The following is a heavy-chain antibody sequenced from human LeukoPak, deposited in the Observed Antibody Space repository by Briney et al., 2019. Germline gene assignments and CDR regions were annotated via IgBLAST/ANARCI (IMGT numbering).Heavy chain of an antibody. CDR3: ARAGLFDSSAYPHDAFDI. CDR2: IYYSGST. V-gene: IGHV4-59*01. D-gene: IGHD3-22*01. Sequence: SETLSLTCTVSGGSISSYYWSWIRQPPGKGLEWIGYIYYSGSTNYNPSLKSRVTTSVDTSKNQFSLKLSSVTAADTAVYFCARAGLFDSSAYPHDAFDIWGQGTMVTVSS. J-gene: IGHJ3*02. CDR1: GGSISSYY.